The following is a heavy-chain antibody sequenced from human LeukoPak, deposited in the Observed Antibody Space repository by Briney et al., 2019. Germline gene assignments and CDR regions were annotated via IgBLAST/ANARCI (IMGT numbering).Heavy chain of an antibody. D-gene: IGHD3-22*01. V-gene: IGHV3-23*01. CDR2: ISGSGGST. CDR3: AKDLYRDPFITMIVVVPDAFDI. Sequence: GGSLRLSCAASGFTFISYNIIWVRQAPGKGLEWVSAISGSGGSTYYADSVKGRFTISRDNSKNTLYLQMNSLRAEDTAVYYCAKDLYRDPFITMIVVVPDAFDIWGQGTMVTVSS. CDR1: GFTFISYN. J-gene: IGHJ3*02.